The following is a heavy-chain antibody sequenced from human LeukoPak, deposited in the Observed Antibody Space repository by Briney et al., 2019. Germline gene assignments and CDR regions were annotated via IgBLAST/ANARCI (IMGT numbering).Heavy chain of an antibody. CDR1: GYTFTGYY. J-gene: IGHJ4*02. D-gene: IGHD5-18*01. CDR3: ARAVGYSYGFDY. Sequence: GASVKVSCKASGYTFTGYYMHWVRQAPGQGLEWMGWINPNSGGTNYAQKFQGRGTMTRDTSISTAYMELSRLRSDDTAVYYCARAVGYSYGFDYWGQGTLVTVSS. V-gene: IGHV1-2*02. CDR2: INPNSGGT.